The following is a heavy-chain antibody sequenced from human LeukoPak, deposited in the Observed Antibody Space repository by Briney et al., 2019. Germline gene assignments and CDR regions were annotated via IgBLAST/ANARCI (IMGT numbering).Heavy chain of an antibody. J-gene: IGHJ4*02. CDR2: MNPNSGNT. V-gene: IGHV1-8*03. Sequence: ASVKVSCKASGYTFTSYDINWVRQATGQGLEWMGWMNPNSGNTGYAQKFQGRVTITRNTSISTAYMELSSLRSEDTAVYYCARGGAHITIFGVVIKYYFDYWGQGTLVTVSP. D-gene: IGHD3-3*01. CDR3: ARGGAHITIFGVVIKYYFDY. CDR1: GYTFTSYD.